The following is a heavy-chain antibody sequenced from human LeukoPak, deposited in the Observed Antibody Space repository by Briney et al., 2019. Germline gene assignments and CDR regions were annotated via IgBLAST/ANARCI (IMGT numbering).Heavy chain of an antibody. Sequence: SETLSLTCTVSGGSISSYYWSWMRQPPGKGLEWTGYIYYSGSTNYNPSLKSRVTILVDTSKNQFSLKLSSVTAADTAVYYCAREGLTLWFGELYYYYGMDVWGQGTTVTVSS. V-gene: IGHV4-59*01. J-gene: IGHJ6*02. CDR1: GGSISSYY. D-gene: IGHD3-10*01. CDR2: IYYSGST. CDR3: AREGLTLWFGELYYYYGMDV.